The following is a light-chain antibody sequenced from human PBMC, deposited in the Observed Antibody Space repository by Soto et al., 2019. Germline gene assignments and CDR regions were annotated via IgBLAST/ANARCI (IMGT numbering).Light chain of an antibody. J-gene: IGLJ3*02. CDR1: SSDVGGYDL. CDR3: CAYVSSNTLL. V-gene: IGLV2-23*01. CDR2: EGS. Sequence: QSVLTQPASVSGSPGQSITISCTGTSSDVGGYDLVSWYQQHPGKAPKPIIYEGSKRPSGISNRFSCSKSGNTASLIISGLQGDDEGDYYCCAYVSSNTLLFGGGTKVTVL.